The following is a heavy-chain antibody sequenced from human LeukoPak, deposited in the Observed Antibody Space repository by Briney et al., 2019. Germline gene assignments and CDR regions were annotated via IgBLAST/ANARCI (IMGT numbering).Heavy chain of an antibody. CDR2: VHTSGST. Sequence: PSQTLSLTCTVSGGSINNGNFFWTWIRQPAGKGLEWIGRVHTSGSTNYNPSLKSQLTISLDTSKNQLSLKLSSVTAADTAVYYCARGSRIDNLAFWGQGTLVSASS. V-gene: IGHV4-61*02. CDR1: GGSINNGNFF. CDR3: ARGSRIDNLAF. D-gene: IGHD1-20*01. J-gene: IGHJ4*02.